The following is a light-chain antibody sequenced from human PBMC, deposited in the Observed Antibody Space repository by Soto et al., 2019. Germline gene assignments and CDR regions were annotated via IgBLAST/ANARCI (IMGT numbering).Light chain of an antibody. CDR3: QQSYSTPHT. J-gene: IGKJ2*01. Sequence: DIQMTQSPASLSASVGDRVTITCRASQTISSYLTWYQQKPGKAPKLLIYDASTMQSGVPSRFSGSGSRTDFTLTISSLQPEDFAAYYCQQSYSTPHTFGQGTKLEI. CDR1: QTISSY. V-gene: IGKV1-39*01. CDR2: DAS.